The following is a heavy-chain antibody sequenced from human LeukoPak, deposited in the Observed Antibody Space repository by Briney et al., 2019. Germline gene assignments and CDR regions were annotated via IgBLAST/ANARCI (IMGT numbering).Heavy chain of an antibody. Sequence: PSETLSLTCTVSCVSISSYYWSWIRQPAGKGLEWIGRIYTSGSTTYNPSLKSRVTMSVDTSKNQFSLKLTSVTAADTAVYYCARRGSDWYFDLWGRGTLVTVSS. CDR1: CVSISSYY. CDR2: IYTSGST. CDR3: ARRGSDWYFDL. J-gene: IGHJ2*01. D-gene: IGHD2-15*01. V-gene: IGHV4-4*07.